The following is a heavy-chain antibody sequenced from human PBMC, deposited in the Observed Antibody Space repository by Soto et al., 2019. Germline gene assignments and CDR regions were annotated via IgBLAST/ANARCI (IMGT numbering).Heavy chain of an antibody. V-gene: IGHV3-33*01. D-gene: IGHD5-18*01. J-gene: IGHJ6*02. CDR2: IWYDGSNK. CDR1: GFTFSSYG. Sequence: GSLRLSCAASGFTFSSYGMHWVRQAPGKGLEWVAVIWYDGSNKYYADSVKGRFTISRDNSKNTLYLQMNSLRAEDTAVYYCASLDTAMVTDYYGMDVWGQGTTVTVSS. CDR3: ASLDTAMVTDYYGMDV.